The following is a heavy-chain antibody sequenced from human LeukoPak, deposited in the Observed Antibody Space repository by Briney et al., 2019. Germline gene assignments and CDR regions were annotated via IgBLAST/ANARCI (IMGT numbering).Heavy chain of an antibody. J-gene: IGHJ4*02. CDR2: INHSGST. CDR1: GGSFSGYY. D-gene: IGHD6-19*01. Sequence: SETLSLTCAVYGGSFSGYYWSWIRQPPGKGLEWIGEINHSGSTNYNPSLKSRVTIPVDTSKNQFSLKLSSVTAADTAVYYCARVPRFYSSGWQFTGYYFDYWGQGTLVTVSS. V-gene: IGHV4-34*01. CDR3: ARVPRFYSSGWQFTGYYFDY.